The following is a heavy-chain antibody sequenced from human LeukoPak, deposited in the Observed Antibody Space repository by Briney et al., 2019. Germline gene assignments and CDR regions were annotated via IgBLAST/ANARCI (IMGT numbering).Heavy chain of an antibody. D-gene: IGHD5-24*01. J-gene: IGHJ4*02. CDR1: GGSISSSSYY. CDR2: IYYSGST. CDR3: ARGDRWLQLYLPFDY. V-gene: IGHV4-39*07. Sequence: KPSETLSLTCTVSGGSISSSSYYWGWIRQPPGKGLEWIGSIYYSGSTYYNPSLKSRVTISVDTSKNQFSLKLSSVTAADTAVYYCARGDRWLQLYLPFDYWGQGALVTVSS.